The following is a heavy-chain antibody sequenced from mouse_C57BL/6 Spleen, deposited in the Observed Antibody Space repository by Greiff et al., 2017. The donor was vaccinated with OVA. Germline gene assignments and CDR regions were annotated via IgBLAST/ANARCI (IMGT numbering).Heavy chain of an antibody. Sequence: VQLQQPGAELVRPGSSVKLSCKASGYTFTSYWMHWVKQRPIQGLEWIGNIDPSDSETHYNQKFKDKATLTVDKSSSTAYMQLSSLTSEDSAVYYCARRDYYGTRNFDVWGTGTTVTVSS. CDR2: IDPSDSET. CDR1: GYTFTSYW. V-gene: IGHV1-52*01. D-gene: IGHD1-1*01. CDR3: ARRDYYGTRNFDV. J-gene: IGHJ1*03.